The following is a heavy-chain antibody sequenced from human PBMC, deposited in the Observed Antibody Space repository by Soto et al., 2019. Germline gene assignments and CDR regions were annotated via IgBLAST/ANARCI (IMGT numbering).Heavy chain of an antibody. J-gene: IGHJ4*02. CDR2: IYHSGTI. CDR3: TREGRINKSDLDY. V-gene: IGHV4-30-2*05. CDR1: GGSISSGGYS. Sequence: SETLSLTCAVSGGSISSGGYSWSWIRQPPGKGLEWIGYIYHSGTIYYNPSLKSRVTISVDSSKKQFSLKLTSVTAADTAVYYCTREGRINKSDLDYWGQGTLVTVSS.